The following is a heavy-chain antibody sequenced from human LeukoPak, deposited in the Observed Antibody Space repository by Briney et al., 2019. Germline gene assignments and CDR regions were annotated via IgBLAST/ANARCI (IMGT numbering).Heavy chain of an antibody. V-gene: IGHV3-21*01. CDR1: GFTFSSYS. J-gene: IGHJ3*02. Sequence: PGGSLRLSCAASGFTFSSYSMNWVRQAPGKGLEWVSSISSSSSYIYYADSVKGRFTISRDNAKNSLYLQMNSLRAEDTAVYYCARFPAPAGAFGIWGQGTMVTVSS. D-gene: IGHD6-19*01. CDR3: ARFPAPAGAFGI. CDR2: ISSSSSYI.